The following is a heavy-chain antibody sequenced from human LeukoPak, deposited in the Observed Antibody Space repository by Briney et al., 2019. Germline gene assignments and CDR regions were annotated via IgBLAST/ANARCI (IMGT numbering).Heavy chain of an antibody. CDR1: GGTFSSYA. CDR3: ARGGYGGNLPQVYYMDV. Sequence: SVKVSCKASGGTFSSYAISWVRQAPGQGLEWMGGIIPIFGTANYAQKFQGRVTITTDESTSTAYMELSSLRSEDTAVYYCARGGYGGNLPQVYYMDVWGKGTTVTVSS. V-gene: IGHV1-69*05. D-gene: IGHD4-23*01. J-gene: IGHJ6*03. CDR2: IIPIFGTA.